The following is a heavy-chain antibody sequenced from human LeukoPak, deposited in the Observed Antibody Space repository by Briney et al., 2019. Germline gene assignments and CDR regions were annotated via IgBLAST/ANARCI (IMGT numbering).Heavy chain of an antibody. CDR2: IIPIFGTA. CDR3: ARDNLQREERQGAFDI. J-gene: IGHJ3*02. D-gene: IGHD1-1*01. CDR1: GGTFSSYA. Sequence: GASVKVSCKASGGTFSSYAISWVRQAPGQGLEWMGGIIPIFGTANYAQKFQGRVTITTDESTSTAYMELSSLRSEDTAVYYCARDNLQREERQGAFDIWGQGTMVTVSS. V-gene: IGHV1-69*05.